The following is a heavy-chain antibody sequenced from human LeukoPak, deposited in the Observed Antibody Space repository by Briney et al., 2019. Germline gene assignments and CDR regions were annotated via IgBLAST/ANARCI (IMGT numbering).Heavy chain of an antibody. V-gene: IGHV3-30-3*01. CDR1: GDTEKREA. Sequence: AQRHTEAAPGDTEKREAKHRDRQAPGKGLEWVAVISYDGTNKYYADSVKGRFTLSRDNSKNTLYLQMNSLRAEDTAVYYCARDKWGRQQRNCGMDVWGQGTTVTVSS. J-gene: IGHJ6*02. CDR3: ARDKWGRQQRNCGMDV. CDR2: ISYDGTNK. D-gene: IGHD6-13*01.